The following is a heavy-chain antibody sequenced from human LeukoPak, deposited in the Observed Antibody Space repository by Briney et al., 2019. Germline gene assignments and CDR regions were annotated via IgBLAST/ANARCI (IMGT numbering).Heavy chain of an antibody. CDR1: GFTFSSYG. J-gene: IGHJ6*02. CDR2: IWYDGSNK. Sequence: PGGSLRLSCAASGFTFSSYGMHWVRQAPGKGLEWVAVIWYDGSNKYYADSVKGRFTISRDNSKNTLYLQMNSLRAEDTAVYYCARDILPYQLIGTTPPHYGMDVWGQGTTVTVSS. V-gene: IGHV3-33*01. CDR3: ARDILPYQLIGTTPPHYGMDV. D-gene: IGHD2-2*01.